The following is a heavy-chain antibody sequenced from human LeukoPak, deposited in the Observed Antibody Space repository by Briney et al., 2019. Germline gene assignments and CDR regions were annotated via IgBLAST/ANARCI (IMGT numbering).Heavy chain of an antibody. Sequence: GGSLRLSCAASGFTFSSYSMNWVRQAPGKGLEWVSSISSSSYIYYADSVKGRFTISRDNAKNSLYLQMNSLRAEDTAVYYCARGIAAAGRCGVDYWGQGTLVTVSS. CDR1: GFTFSSYS. CDR2: ISSSSYI. V-gene: IGHV3-21*01. D-gene: IGHD6-13*01. J-gene: IGHJ4*02. CDR3: ARGIAAAGRCGVDY.